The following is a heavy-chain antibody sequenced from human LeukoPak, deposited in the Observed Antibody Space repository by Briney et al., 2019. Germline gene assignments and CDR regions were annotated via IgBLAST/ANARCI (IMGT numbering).Heavy chain of an antibody. D-gene: IGHD2-15*01. J-gene: IGHJ4*02. CDR1: GFTFSNHG. V-gene: IGHV3-21*01. Sequence: PGGTLRLSCAASGFTFSNHGMNWVRQAPGKGLEWVSSISGSSSYIYYADSVKGRFTISRDNAKNSLYLQMNSLRAEDTAVYYCARDREGYCSGGTCTNFDYWGQGTLVTVSS. CDR2: ISGSSSYI. CDR3: ARDREGYCSGGTCTNFDY.